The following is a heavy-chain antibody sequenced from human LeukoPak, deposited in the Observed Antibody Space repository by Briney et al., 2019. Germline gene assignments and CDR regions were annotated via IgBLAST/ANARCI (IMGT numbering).Heavy chain of an antibody. Sequence: SETLSLTCTVSGGSISSSSYYWGWIRQPPGKGLEWIGSIYYSGSTYYNPSLKSRVTISVDTSKNQFSLKLSSGTAADTAVYYCARWYSLFDPWGQGTLVTVSS. D-gene: IGHD2-15*01. V-gene: IGHV4-39*01. CDR3: ARWYSLFDP. J-gene: IGHJ5*02. CDR2: IYYSGST. CDR1: GGSISSSSYY.